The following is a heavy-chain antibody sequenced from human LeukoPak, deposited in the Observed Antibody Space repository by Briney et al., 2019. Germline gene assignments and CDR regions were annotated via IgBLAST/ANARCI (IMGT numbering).Heavy chain of an antibody. Sequence: QPGGSLRLSCAASGFTFNIYAMSWVRQAPGKGLEWVSVISGSGGRSYYADSVKGRFTISRDNSKNTLSLQMNSLRAEDTAVYFCATDMAADGDYWGQGTLVTVSS. V-gene: IGHV3-23*01. CDR1: GFTFNIYA. D-gene: IGHD6-13*01. CDR2: ISGSGGRS. J-gene: IGHJ4*02. CDR3: ATDMAADGDY.